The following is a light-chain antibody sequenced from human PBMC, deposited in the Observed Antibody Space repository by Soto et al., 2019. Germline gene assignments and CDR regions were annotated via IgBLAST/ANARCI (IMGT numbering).Light chain of an antibody. CDR1: NSDVGAYNY. CDR2: EVT. J-gene: IGLJ3*02. V-gene: IGLV2-14*01. Sequence: QSALTQPASVSGSPGQSITISCTGSNSDVGAYNYVSWYQQHPDKAPKLIISEVTDRSSGVSDRFSGSKSDNTASLTISGLQAEDEADYYCCSYTSNNTWVFGRGTKVNVL. CDR3: CSYTSNNTWV.